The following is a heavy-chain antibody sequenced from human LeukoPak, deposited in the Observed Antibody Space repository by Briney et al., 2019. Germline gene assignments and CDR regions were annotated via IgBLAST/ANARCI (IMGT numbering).Heavy chain of an antibody. CDR3: ARRKGYVGWFDP. CDR2: INHSGST. D-gene: IGHD1-1*01. V-gene: IGHV4-34*01. J-gene: IGHJ5*02. CDR1: GGSFSGYY. Sequence: SETLSLTCAVYGGSFSGYYWSWIRQPPGKGLEWIGEINHSGSTNYNPSLKSRVTISVDTSKNQFSLKLSSVTAADTAVYYCARRKGYVGWFDPWGQGTLVTVSS.